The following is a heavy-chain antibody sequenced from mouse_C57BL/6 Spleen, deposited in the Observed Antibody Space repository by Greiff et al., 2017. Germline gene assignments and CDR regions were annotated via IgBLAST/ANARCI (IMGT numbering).Heavy chain of an antibody. CDR2: ISYDGSN. CDR3: ASGYGSSLFAY. Sequence: EVQLQESGPGLVKPSQSLSLTCSVTGYSITSGYYWNWIRQFPGNKLEWMGYISYDGSNNYNPSLKNRISITRDTSKNQFFLKLNSVTTEDTATYYCASGYGSSLFAYWGQGTLVTVSA. D-gene: IGHD1-1*01. V-gene: IGHV3-6*01. J-gene: IGHJ3*01. CDR1: GYSITSGYY.